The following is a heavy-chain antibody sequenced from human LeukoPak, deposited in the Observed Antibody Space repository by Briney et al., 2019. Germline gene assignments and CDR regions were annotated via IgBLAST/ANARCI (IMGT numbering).Heavy chain of an antibody. D-gene: IGHD2-8*01. CDR3: AKGGRGNGEVY. CDR2: IKQDGSEK. J-gene: IGHJ4*02. CDR1: GFTFSSYW. V-gene: IGHV3-7*01. Sequence: GGSLRLSCAASGFTFSSYWMNWVRQAPGKGLEWVANIKQDGSEKNYVDSVKGRFTISRDNAKSSLFLQMNDLRAEDTAVYYCAKGGRGNGEVYWGQGTLVTVSS.